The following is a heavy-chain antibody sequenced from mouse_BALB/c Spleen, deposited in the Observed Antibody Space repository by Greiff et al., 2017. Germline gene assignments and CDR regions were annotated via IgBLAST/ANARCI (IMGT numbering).Heavy chain of an antibody. CDR3: ARSAYDDGWVDY. CDR1: GYSFTDYI. V-gene: IGHV1-39*01. J-gene: IGHJ2*01. Sequence: VQLKQTGPELVKPGASVKISCKASGYSFTDYIMLWVKQSHGKSLEWIGNINPYYGSTSYNLKFKGKATLTVDKSSSTAYMQLNSLTSEDSAVYYCARSAYDDGWVDYWGQGTTLTVSS. CDR2: INPYYGST. D-gene: IGHD2-3*01.